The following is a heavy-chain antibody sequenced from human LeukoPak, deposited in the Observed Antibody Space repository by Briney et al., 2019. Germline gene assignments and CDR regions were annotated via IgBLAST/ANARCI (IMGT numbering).Heavy chain of an antibody. V-gene: IGHV1-69*13. CDR1: GGTFSSYA. CDR2: IIPIFGTA. Sequence: SVRVSCKASGGTFSSYAISWVRQAPGQGLEWMGGIIPIFGTANYAQKFQGRVTITADESTSTAYMELSSLRSEDTAVYYCARDHTAYYYDSSGLGYWGQGTLVTVSS. D-gene: IGHD3-22*01. CDR3: ARDHTAYYYDSSGLGY. J-gene: IGHJ4*02.